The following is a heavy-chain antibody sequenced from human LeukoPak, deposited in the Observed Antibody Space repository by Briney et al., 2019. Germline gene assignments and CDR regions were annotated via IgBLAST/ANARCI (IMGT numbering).Heavy chain of an antibody. CDR3: ARDFDH. CDR2: ISYDGSNK. V-gene: IGHV3-30-3*01. Sequence: GGSLRLSCAASGFTFSSYAMHWVRQAPGKGLEWVAVISYDGSNKYYADSVKGRFTISRDNSKNTLYLQMDSLRAEDTAVYYCARDFDHWGQGTLVTVSS. CDR1: GFTFSSYA. J-gene: IGHJ4*02.